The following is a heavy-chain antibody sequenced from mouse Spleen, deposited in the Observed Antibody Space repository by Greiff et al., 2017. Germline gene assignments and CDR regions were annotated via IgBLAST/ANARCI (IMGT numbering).Heavy chain of an antibody. D-gene: IGHD2-5*01. V-gene: IGHV5-17*01. Sequence: EVKLVESGGGLVKPGGSLKLSCAASGFTFSDYGMHWVRQAPEKGLEWVAYISSGSSTIYYADTVKGRFTISRDNAKNTLFLQMTSLRSEDTAMYYWERSNYVRFYARDYWGKGTSVTVSS. CDR1: GFTFSDYG. J-gene: IGHJ4*01. CDR2: ISSGSSTI. CDR3: ERSNYVRFYARDY.